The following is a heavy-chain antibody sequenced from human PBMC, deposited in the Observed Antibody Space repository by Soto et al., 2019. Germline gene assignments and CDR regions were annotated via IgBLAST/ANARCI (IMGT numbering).Heavy chain of an antibody. V-gene: IGHV1-2*04. CDR3: ARDRYYDSSGYYPTPWFDP. D-gene: IGHD3-22*01. CDR1: GYTFTGYY. J-gene: IGHJ5*02. Sequence: GASVKVSCKASGYTFTGYYMHWVRQAPGQGLEWMGWINPNSGGTNYAQKFQGWVTMTRDTSISTAYMELSRLRSDDTAVYYCARDRYYDSSGYYPTPWFDPWGQGTLVTVSS. CDR2: INPNSGGT.